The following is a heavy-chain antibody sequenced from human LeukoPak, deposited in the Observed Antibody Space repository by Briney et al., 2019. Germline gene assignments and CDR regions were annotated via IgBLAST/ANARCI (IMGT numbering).Heavy chain of an antibody. D-gene: IGHD2-15*01. CDR2: ISSSSNSI. Sequence: GGSLRLSCAASGFTFSSYNMNWVRQAPGKGLEWVSYISSSSNSIYYADSVKGRFTISRDNAKNSLHLQMNSLRDEDTAVYYCARGICSGGGCYSSRLAFDIWGQGTTVTVSS. CDR3: ARGICSGGGCYSSRLAFDI. CDR1: GFTFSSYN. V-gene: IGHV3-48*02. J-gene: IGHJ3*02.